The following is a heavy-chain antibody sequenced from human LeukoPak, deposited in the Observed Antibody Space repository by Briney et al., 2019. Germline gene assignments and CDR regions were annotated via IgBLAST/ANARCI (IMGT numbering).Heavy chain of an antibody. CDR1: GGSISSSSYY. Sequence: SETLSLTCTVSGGSISSSSYYWGWIRQPPGKGLEWIGSIYYSGSTYYNPSLKSRVTISVDTSKNQFSLKLSSVTAADTAVYYCARVPSGGIVVVTASSYFDYWGQGTLVTVSS. D-gene: IGHD2-21*02. V-gene: IGHV4-39*07. CDR2: IYYSGST. CDR3: ARVPSGGIVVVTASSYFDY. J-gene: IGHJ4*02.